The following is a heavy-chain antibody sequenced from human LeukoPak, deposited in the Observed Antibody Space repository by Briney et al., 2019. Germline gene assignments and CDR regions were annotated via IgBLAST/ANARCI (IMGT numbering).Heavy chain of an antibody. Sequence: GGSLRLSCAASGFTFSSYGMHWVRQAPGKGLEWVAVISYDGSNKYYADSVKGRFTISRDNPRNTLYLQMNSLRAEDTAVYFCAKRGVVIRVILVGFHKEAYYFDSWGQGALVTVSS. V-gene: IGHV3-30*18. CDR3: AKRGVVIRVILVGFHKEAYYFDS. J-gene: IGHJ4*02. CDR1: GFTFSSYG. D-gene: IGHD3-22*01. CDR2: ISYDGSNK.